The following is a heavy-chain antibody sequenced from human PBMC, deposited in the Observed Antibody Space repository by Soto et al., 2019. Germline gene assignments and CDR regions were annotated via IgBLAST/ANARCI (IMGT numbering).Heavy chain of an antibody. J-gene: IGHJ4*02. D-gene: IGHD6-6*01. Sequence: GSLILSCVASGFSFSTYEMNWVRQAPGKGLEWVSYISSSGTTIHYADSVKGRFTISRDNAKNSLYLQMKSLRAGDTAIYYCARVAIAARAFDYWGAGTLVTVSS. CDR3: ARVAIAARAFDY. CDR1: GFSFSTYE. V-gene: IGHV3-48*03. CDR2: ISSSGTTI.